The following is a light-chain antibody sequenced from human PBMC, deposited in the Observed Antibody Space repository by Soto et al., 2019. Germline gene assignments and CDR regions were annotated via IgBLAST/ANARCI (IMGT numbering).Light chain of an antibody. J-gene: IGKJ1*01. V-gene: IGKV1-5*01. CDR1: QSISDW. CDR3: LQYSSYWT. Sequence: DIQMTQSPSTLSASVGDRVTITCRAGQSISDWLAWYQQKPGKAPNLLIYDASSLESGVPSRFSGSGSGTEFTLTISSLQPDDFATYYCLQYSSYWTFGQGTKVDIK. CDR2: DAS.